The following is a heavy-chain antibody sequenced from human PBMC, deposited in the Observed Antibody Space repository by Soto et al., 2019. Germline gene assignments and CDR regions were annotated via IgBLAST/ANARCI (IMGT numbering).Heavy chain of an antibody. CDR3: AKQGAIGDYFDY. CDR2: IYYSGST. CDR1: GGSISSSSYY. J-gene: IGHJ4*02. D-gene: IGHD2-2*02. Sequence: SETLSLTCTVSGGSISSSSYYWGWIRQPPGKGLEWIGSIYYSGSTYYNPSLKSRVTISVDTSKNQFSLKLSSVTAADTAVYYCAKQGAIGDYFDYWGQGTLVTVAS. V-gene: IGHV4-39*01.